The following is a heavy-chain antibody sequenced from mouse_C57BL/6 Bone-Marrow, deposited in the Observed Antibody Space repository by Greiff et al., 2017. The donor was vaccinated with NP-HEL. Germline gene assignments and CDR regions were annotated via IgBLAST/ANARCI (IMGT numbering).Heavy chain of an antibody. Sequence: QVQLQQPGAELVMPGASVKLSCKASGYTFTSYWMHWVKQRPGQGLEWIGEIDPSDSSPNYNQTFKGKSTLTVDKSSSTAYMQLSSLTAEDAAVYYCARGTTVVATRYFDGWGTGTTVTVSS. J-gene: IGHJ1*03. CDR2: IDPSDSSP. V-gene: IGHV1-69*01. CDR3: ARGTTVVATRYFDG. D-gene: IGHD1-1*01. CDR1: GYTFTSYW.